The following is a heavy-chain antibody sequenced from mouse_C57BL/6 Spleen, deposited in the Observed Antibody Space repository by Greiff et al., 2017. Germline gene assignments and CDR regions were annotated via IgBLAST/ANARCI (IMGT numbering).Heavy chain of an antibody. D-gene: IGHD1-1*01. Sequence: QVPVKQPGAELVKPGASVKVSCKASGYTFTSYWMHWVKQRPGQGLEWIGRIHPSDSETNYNQKFKGKATLTVDKSSSTAYMQLSSLTSEDSAVYYCAINPNYYGSSDWYFDVWGTGTTVTVSS. V-gene: IGHV1-74*01. J-gene: IGHJ1*03. CDR2: IHPSDSET. CDR3: AINPNYYGSSDWYFDV. CDR1: GYTFTSYW.